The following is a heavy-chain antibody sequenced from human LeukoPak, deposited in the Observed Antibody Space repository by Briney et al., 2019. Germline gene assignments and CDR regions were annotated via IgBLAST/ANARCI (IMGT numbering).Heavy chain of an antibody. D-gene: IGHD4-17*01. V-gene: IGHV1-2*02. J-gene: IGHJ4*02. Sequence: ASVKVSCKASGYTFTGYYMHWVRQAPGQGLGWMGWINPNSGGTNYAQKFQGRVTMTRDTSISTAYMELSRLRSDDTAVYYCARDIGHDYGDPIDYWGQGTLVTVSS. CDR3: ARDIGHDYGDPIDY. CDR1: GYTFTGYY. CDR2: INPNSGGT.